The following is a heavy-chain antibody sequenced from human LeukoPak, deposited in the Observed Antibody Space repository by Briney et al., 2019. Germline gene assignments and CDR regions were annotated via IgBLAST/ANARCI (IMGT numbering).Heavy chain of an antibody. CDR1: GDSVSSNSAA. V-gene: IGHV6-1*01. Sequence: SQTLSLTCAISGDSVSSNSAAWNWIRQSPSRGLEWLGRTYYRSKWYNDYAVSVKSRITINPDTSKNQFSLQLNSVTPEDTAVYYCARDRGLWGVDYDSSDFDYWGQGTLVTVSS. J-gene: IGHJ4*02. CDR3: ARDRGLWGVDYDSSDFDY. CDR2: TYYRSKWYN. D-gene: IGHD3-22*01.